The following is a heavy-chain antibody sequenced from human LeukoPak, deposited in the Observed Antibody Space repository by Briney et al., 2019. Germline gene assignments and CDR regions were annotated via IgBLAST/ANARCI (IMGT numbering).Heavy chain of an antibody. V-gene: IGHV4-59*12. J-gene: IGHJ3*02. D-gene: IGHD3-3*01. Sequence: SETLSLTCTVSGGSISSYYWSWIRQPPGKGLEWIGYIYHSGSTYYNPSLKSRVTISVDRSKNQFSLKLSSVTAADTAVYYCARGQNFWSGYYSSGAFDIWGQGTMVTVSS. CDR2: IYHSGST. CDR3: ARGQNFWSGYYSSGAFDI. CDR1: GGSISSYY.